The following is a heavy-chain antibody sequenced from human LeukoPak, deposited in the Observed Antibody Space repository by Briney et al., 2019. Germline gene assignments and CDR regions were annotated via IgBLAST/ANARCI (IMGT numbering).Heavy chain of an antibody. V-gene: IGHV3-23*01. CDR3: GREGATVATQIDY. Sequence: GGSLRLSCAASGFTFSSYAMSWVRHAPGEGLEWVAAISDSGGTTYYADSVKGRFTISRDNSKNTLYLQMNSLRVEDTAVYFCGREGATVATQIDYWGQGTLATVFS. J-gene: IGHJ4*02. CDR1: GFTFSSYA. D-gene: IGHD4-23*01. CDR2: ISDSGGTT.